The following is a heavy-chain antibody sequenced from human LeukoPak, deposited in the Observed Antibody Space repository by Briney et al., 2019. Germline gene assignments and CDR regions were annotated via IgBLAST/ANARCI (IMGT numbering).Heavy chain of an antibody. Sequence: LSLTRSLTRGSFSGYYWRWIHHPPGQGLEWIGEINHSESTNYNPSHQSRVPISVDTSKNQFSLKLSSVTAADTAVYYCARASHRFLRNAFDIWGQGAMVTVSS. CDR2: INHSEST. V-gene: IGHV4-34*01. CDR1: RGSFSGYY. J-gene: IGHJ3*02. D-gene: IGHD4-17*01. CDR3: ARASHRFLRNAFDI.